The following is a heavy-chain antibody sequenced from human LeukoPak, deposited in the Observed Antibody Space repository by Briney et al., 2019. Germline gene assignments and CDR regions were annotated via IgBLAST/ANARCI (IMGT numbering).Heavy chain of an antibody. CDR1: GFTFNTYG. J-gene: IGHJ5*02. V-gene: IGHV3-21*05. CDR3: ARGGGAGLAP. CDR2: ISRSSSDI. D-gene: IGHD3-16*01. Sequence: SGGSLRLSCAASGFTFNTYGMNWVRQAPGKGLEWDSYISRSSSDIYYADSVKGRFIISRDNATNSLYLQMNSLRAEDTAVYYCARGGGAGLAPWGQGTLVTVSS.